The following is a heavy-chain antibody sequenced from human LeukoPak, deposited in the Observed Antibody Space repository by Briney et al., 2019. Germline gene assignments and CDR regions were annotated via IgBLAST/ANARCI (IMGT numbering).Heavy chain of an antibody. CDR3: ARVYSSGGYGMDV. CDR1: GDSVSSNSAV. Sequence: SQTLSLTCAISGDSVSSNSAVWNWIRLSPSIGLEWLGRTYYRSKWYNDYAVSVKSRITINPDTSKNQFSLQLNSVTPEDTAVYYCARVYSSGGYGMDVWGQGTTVTVSS. J-gene: IGHJ6*02. CDR2: TYYRSKWYN. V-gene: IGHV6-1*01. D-gene: IGHD6-19*01.